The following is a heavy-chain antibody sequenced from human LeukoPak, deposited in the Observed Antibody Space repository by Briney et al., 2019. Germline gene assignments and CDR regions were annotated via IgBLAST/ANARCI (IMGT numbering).Heavy chain of an antibody. CDR1: GFIFGSYS. Sequence: GGSLRLSCAASGFIFGSYSINWVRQAPGKGLEWVSSISSSSSYIFYADSVKGRFTISRDNAKNSLYLQMNSLRAEDTAVYYCAKSGYRSSWHLHFDYWGQGTLVTVSS. CDR2: ISSSSSYI. D-gene: IGHD6-13*01. CDR3: AKSGYRSSWHLHFDY. J-gene: IGHJ4*02. V-gene: IGHV3-21*01.